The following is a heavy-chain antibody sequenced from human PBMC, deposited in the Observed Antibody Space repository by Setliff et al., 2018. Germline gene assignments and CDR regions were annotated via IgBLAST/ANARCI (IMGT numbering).Heavy chain of an antibody. V-gene: IGHV1-2*02. D-gene: IGHD3-10*01. J-gene: IGHJ3*02. CDR3: TKDLNRWVGELAFDI. CDR2: INPISGGT. CDR1: GYIFAGYY. Sequence: ASVKVSCKSSGYIFAGYYIHWLRQTPGQGLEWMGWINPISGGTNYAQKFQGRVTLTRDASITTTYMELNSLRSDDTAVYYCTKDLNRWVGELAFDIWGQGTMVTVSS.